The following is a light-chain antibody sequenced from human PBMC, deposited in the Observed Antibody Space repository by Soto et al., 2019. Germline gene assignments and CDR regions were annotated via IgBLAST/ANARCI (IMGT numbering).Light chain of an antibody. CDR1: GSDVGAYNV. Sequence: QSALTQPPSVSGSPGQSITISCSGTGSDVGAYNVVSWYQQQPGKAPKLIICNVKTRPSAISDRFSGSQSRDTASLTISGLQAEDEADYFCCSYAGTVADVFGTGTKLTVL. CDR2: NVK. CDR3: CSYAGTVADV. J-gene: IGLJ1*01. V-gene: IGLV2-23*02.